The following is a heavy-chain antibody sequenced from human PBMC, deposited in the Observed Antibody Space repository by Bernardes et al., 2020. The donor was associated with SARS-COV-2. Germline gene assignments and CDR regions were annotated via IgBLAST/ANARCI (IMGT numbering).Heavy chain of an antibody. V-gene: IGHV3-7*01. CDR1: GFTFSRYW. CDR3: AREGVTYYYDSSGYQYYYGMDV. J-gene: IGHJ6*02. D-gene: IGHD3-22*01. Sequence: GGSLRLWFEAYGFTFSRYWMSSARKDRGKGLEWVANIKLDGSEKYYVDSVKGRFTISRDNAKNSLYLQMNSLRAEDTAVYYCAREGVTYYYDSSGYQYYYGMDVWGQGTTVTVSS. CDR2: IKLDGSEK.